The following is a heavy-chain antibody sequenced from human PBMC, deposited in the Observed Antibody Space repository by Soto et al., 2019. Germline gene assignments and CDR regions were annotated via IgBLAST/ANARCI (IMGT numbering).Heavy chain of an antibody. J-gene: IGHJ6*02. CDR1: GGSISSYY. CDR2: IYYSGST. V-gene: IGHV4-59*01. Sequence: PSETLSLTCTVSGGSISSYYWSWIRQPPGKGLEWIGYIYYSGSTNYNPSLKSRVTISVDTSKNQFSLKLSSVTAADTAAYYCANFYYDSSGWDYYYGMDVWGQGTTVT. CDR3: ANFYYDSSGWDYYYGMDV. D-gene: IGHD3-22*01.